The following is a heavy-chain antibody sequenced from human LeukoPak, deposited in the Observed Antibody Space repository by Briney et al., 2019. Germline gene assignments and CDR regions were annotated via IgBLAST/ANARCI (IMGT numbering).Heavy chain of an antibody. CDR2: INHSGST. CDR3: ARGLPFDP. CDR1: GGSFSGYY. J-gene: IGHJ5*02. V-gene: IGHV4-34*01. Sequence: PSETLSLTCAVYGGSFSGYYWSWIRQPPGKGPEWIGEINHSGSTNYNPSLKSRVTISVDTSKNQFSLKLSSVTAADTAVYYCARGLPFDPWGQGTLVTVSS.